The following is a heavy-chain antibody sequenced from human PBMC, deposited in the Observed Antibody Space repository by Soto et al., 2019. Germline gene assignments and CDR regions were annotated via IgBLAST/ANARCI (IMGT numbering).Heavy chain of an antibody. Sequence: QVQLQESGPGLVKPSETLSLTCTVSGGSISSYYWSWIRQPPGKGLEWIGYIYYSGSTYYNPSLKSRVTVSVDTSKNQFSLKLSSVTDADPAVYYCARAGVDYGAYIVWGQGTLVTVSS. CDR2: IYYSGST. CDR1: GGSISSYY. D-gene: IGHD4-17*01. V-gene: IGHV4-59*08. CDR3: ARAGVDYGAYIV. J-gene: IGHJ4*02.